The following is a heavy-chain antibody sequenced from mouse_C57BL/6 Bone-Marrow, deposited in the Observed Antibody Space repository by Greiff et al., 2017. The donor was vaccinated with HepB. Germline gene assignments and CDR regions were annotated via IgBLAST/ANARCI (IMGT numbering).Heavy chain of an antibody. CDR1: GYTFTSYW. CDR3: ASSGFPDY. CDR2: IDPSDSYT. Sequence: VQLQQPGAELVMPGASVKLSCKASGYTFTSYWMHWAKQRPGQGLEWIGEIDPSDSYTNYNQKFKGKSTLTVDKSSSTAYMQLSSLTSEDSAVYYCASSGFPDYWGQGTTLTVSS. J-gene: IGHJ2*01. V-gene: IGHV1-69*01.